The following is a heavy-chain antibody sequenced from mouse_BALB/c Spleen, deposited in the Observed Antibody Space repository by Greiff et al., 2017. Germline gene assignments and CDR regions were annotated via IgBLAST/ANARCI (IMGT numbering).Heavy chain of an antibody. V-gene: IGHV1-5*01. D-gene: IGHD1-2*01. CDR3: TREDYGYSFDS. CDR1: GYSFTSYW. CDR2: IYPGNSDT. J-gene: IGHJ2*01. Sequence: VQLQQSGTVLARPGASVKMSCKASGYSFTSYWMHWVKQRPGQGLEWIGAIYPGNSDTSYNQKFKGKAKLTAVTSASTAYMELSSLTNEDSAVYYCTREDYGYSFDSWGQGTTLTVSS.